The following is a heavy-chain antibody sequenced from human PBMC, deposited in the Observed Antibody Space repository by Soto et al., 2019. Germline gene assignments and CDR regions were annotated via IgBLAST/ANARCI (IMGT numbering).Heavy chain of an antibody. V-gene: IGHV1-69*12. D-gene: IGHD2-2*01. CDR2: IIPIFGTA. CDR3: AGGGPLVPAAPSGFDP. J-gene: IGHJ5*02. CDR1: GGTFSSYA. Sequence: QVQLVQSGAEVKKPGSSVKVSCKASGGTFSSYAISWVRQAPGQGLEWMGGIIPIFGTANYAQKFQCRVTITADESTSTADMELSSLRSEDTAVYYCAGGGPLVPAAPSGFDPWGQGTLVTGSS.